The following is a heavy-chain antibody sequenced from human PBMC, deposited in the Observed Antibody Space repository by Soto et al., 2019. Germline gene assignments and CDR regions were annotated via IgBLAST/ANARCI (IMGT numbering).Heavy chain of an antibody. J-gene: IGHJ4*02. CDR3: ARVLRPGGYDSYSYFDY. D-gene: IGHD5-12*01. V-gene: IGHV1-2*04. Sequence: QVQLVQSGAEVKKPGASVKVSCKASGYTFTGYYMHWVRQAPGQGLEWLGWINPNSGGTNYAQKFQGWVTMTRETSISTAYTELSRLRSDDTAVYYCARVLRPGGYDSYSYFDYWGQGTLVTVSS. CDR1: GYTFTGYY. CDR2: INPNSGGT.